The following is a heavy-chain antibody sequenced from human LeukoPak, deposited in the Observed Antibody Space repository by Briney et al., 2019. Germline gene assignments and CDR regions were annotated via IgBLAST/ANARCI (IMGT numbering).Heavy chain of an antibody. CDR3: ARDTQMTLDY. CDR1: GFTFSSYE. D-gene: IGHD2-15*01. Sequence: GGSLRLSCAASGFTFSSYEMNWVRQAPGKGLEWVSYISSSCSTIYYADSVKCRFTISRDNAKNSLYLQMNSLRAEDTAVYYCARDTQMTLDYWGQGTLVTVSS. CDR2: ISSSCSTI. J-gene: IGHJ4*02. V-gene: IGHV3-48*03.